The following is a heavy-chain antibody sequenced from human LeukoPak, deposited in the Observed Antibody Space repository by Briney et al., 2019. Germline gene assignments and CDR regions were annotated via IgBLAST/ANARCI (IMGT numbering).Heavy chain of an antibody. CDR1: GYSISSGYY. V-gene: IGHV4-38-2*02. D-gene: IGHD3-22*01. Sequence: PSETLSLTCTVSGYSISSGYYWGWIRQPPGKGLEWVGSIYHSGSTYYNPSLKSRVTISVDTSKNQFSLKLSSVTAADTAVYYCASVQDYYDSSGTEIFDYWGQGTLVTVSS. CDR3: ASVQDYYDSSGTEIFDY. J-gene: IGHJ4*02. CDR2: IYHSGST.